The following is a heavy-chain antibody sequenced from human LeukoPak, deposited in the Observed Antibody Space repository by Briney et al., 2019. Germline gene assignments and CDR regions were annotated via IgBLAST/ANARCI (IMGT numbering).Heavy chain of an antibody. CDR1: GGSISRTSYY. CDR3: ARASSGSYFSWFDP. J-gene: IGHJ5*02. CDR2: FYYSGST. Sequence: SETLSLTCTVSGGSISRTSYYWGWIRQPPGKGLEWIGSFYYSGSTYYNPSLKSRVTISVDTSRNQFSLKLSSVTAADTAVYYCARASSGSYFSWFDPWGQGTLVTVSS. V-gene: IGHV4-39*07. D-gene: IGHD1-26*01.